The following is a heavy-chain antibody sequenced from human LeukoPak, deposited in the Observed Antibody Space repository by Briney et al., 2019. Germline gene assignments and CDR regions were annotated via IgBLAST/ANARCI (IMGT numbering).Heavy chain of an antibody. Sequence: SETLSLTCTVSGGSISSYYWSWIRQPPGKGLEWIGYIYYSGSTNYNPSLKSRVTISVDTSKNQFSLKLSSVTAADTAVYYCARGSGLLWFGDLDYWGQGTLVTVSS. CDR3: ARGSGLLWFGDLDY. CDR2: IYYSGST. J-gene: IGHJ4*02. V-gene: IGHV4-59*01. D-gene: IGHD3-10*01. CDR1: GGSISSYY.